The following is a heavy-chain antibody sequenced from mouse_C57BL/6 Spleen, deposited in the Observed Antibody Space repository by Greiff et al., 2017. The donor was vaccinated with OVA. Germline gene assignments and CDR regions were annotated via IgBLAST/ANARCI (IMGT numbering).Heavy chain of an antibody. CDR1: GFSLTSYG. D-gene: IGHD3-2*02. CDR3: ASDQGGAMDY. Sequence: VQVVESGPGLVAPSQSLSITCTVSGFSLTSYGVDWVRQSPGKGLEWLGVIWGVGSTNYNSALNSSLSISKDNSKSQVFLKMNSLQTDDTARYYCASDQGGAMDYWGQGTSVTVSS. J-gene: IGHJ4*01. CDR2: IWGVGST. V-gene: IGHV2-6*01.